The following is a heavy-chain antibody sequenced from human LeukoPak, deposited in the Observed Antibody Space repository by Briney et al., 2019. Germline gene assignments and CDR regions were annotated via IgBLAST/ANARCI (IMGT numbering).Heavy chain of an antibody. V-gene: IGHV4-59*01. D-gene: IGHD3-22*01. CDR2: IFFSGNT. J-gene: IGHJ4*02. Sequence: SETLSLTCTVSGGSISTFYWSWIRQPPGKGLEWIGFIFFSGNTNYNPSLKSRVTILVDTSKNQFSLKLSSVTAADTAVYYCARAYDASGSRIEYWGQGTLVTVSA. CDR3: ARAYDASGSRIEY. CDR1: GGSISTFY.